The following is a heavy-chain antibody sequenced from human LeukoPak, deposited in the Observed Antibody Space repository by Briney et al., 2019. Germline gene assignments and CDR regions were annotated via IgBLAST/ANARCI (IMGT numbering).Heavy chain of an antibody. V-gene: IGHV4-39*01. J-gene: IGHJ3*01. CDR1: GGSISSGGYY. D-gene: IGHD3-3*01. CDR2: IYYSGST. CDR3: ARLSAAVHLGAFDL. Sequence: SQTLSLTCTVSGGSISSGGYYWGWIRQPPGKGLEWIGSIYYSGSTYYNPSLKSRVTISVDTSKNQFSLKLSSVTAADTAVYYCARLSAAVHLGAFDLWGQGTMVSVSS.